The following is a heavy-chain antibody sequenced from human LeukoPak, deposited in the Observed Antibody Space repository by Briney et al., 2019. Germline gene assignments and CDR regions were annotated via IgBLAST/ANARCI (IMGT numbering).Heavy chain of an antibody. CDR1: GFTFSTHW. J-gene: IGHJ6*02. Sequence: GGSLRLSCAASGFTFSTHWMYWVRQAPGRELVWVSRISGDGSMTSYADSVKGRFTISRDNAKDTLYLQMTSLRVEDTAVYSCASLLTPYHGSGGDGMDVWGQGTTVTVSS. D-gene: IGHD3-10*01. V-gene: IGHV3-74*01. CDR2: ISGDGSMT. CDR3: ASLLTPYHGSGGDGMDV.